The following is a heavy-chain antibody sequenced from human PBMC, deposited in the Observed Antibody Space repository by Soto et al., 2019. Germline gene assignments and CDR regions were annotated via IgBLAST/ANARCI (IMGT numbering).Heavy chain of an antibody. D-gene: IGHD6-19*01. CDR3: ARHPGQWLYYFDY. V-gene: IGHV1-69*01. CDR2: VVPLSGAA. CDR1: GATFNFFA. Sequence: QVHLEQSGAEVKRPGSSVKVSCKASGATFNFFAISWVRQAPGQGLEWMGGVVPLSGAATYAQKFQGRLTITANESSSTAYMDLSSLTSDDTAVYYCARHPGQWLYYFDYWGQGSLVTASS. J-gene: IGHJ4*01.